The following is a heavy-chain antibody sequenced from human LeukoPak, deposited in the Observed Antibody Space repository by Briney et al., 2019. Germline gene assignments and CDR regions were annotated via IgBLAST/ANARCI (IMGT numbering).Heavy chain of an antibody. Sequence: GGSLRLSCAASGCTFSTYGIHWVRQAPGKGLEWVALISYDGSNKYYADSVKGRFTISRDNSKNTLYLQMNSLRPEDTAVYYCAKGRTPLGIAVPEFDYWGQGTLVSVSS. CDR1: GCTFSTYG. CDR3: AKGRTPLGIAVPEFDY. V-gene: IGHV3-30*18. D-gene: IGHD6-19*01. J-gene: IGHJ4*02. CDR2: ISYDGSNK.